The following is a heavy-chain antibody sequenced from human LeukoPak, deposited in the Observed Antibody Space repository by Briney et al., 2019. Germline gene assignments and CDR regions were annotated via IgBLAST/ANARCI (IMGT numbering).Heavy chain of an antibody. CDR2: IYHSGST. Sequence: PSETLFLTCAVSGGSISSGGYSWSWIRQPPGKGLEWIGYIYHSGSTYYNPSLKSRVTISVDRSKNQFSLKLSSVTAADTAVYYCASMVRGDFDYWGQGTLVTVSS. V-gene: IGHV4-30-2*01. CDR1: GGSISSGGYS. D-gene: IGHD3-10*01. CDR3: ASMVRGDFDY. J-gene: IGHJ4*02.